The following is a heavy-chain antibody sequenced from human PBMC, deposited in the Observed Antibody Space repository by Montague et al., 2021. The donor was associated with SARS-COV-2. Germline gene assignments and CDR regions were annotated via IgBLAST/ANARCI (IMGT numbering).Heavy chain of an antibody. CDR2: ISGSGGST. CDR1: GFTFSSYA. J-gene: IGHJ4*02. CDR3: AKGLSSGSYYSSYFDY. V-gene: IGHV3-23*01. Sequence: SLRLSCAVSGFTFSSYAMSWVRQAPGKGLEWVSVISGSGGSTYYXXSLKGRFTISRDNSKNTLYLQMNSLRAEDTAVYYCAKGLSSGSYYSSYFDYWGQETLVTVSS. D-gene: IGHD3-10*01.